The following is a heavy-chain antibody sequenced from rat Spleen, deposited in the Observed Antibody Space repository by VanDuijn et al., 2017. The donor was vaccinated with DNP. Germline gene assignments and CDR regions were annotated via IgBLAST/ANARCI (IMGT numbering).Heavy chain of an antibody. CDR3: VRLAYYDGSFPNWVAY. V-gene: IGHV5-7*01. J-gene: IGHJ3*01. CDR2: ISYDGRDT. CDR1: RITFSDHN. Sequence: EVQLVESGGGLVQPGRSLKLSCAVSRITFSDHNMAWVRQAPKKSLEWVATISYDGRDTYYRDSVKGRFTISRDNGKRTLYLQMDSLRSEDTATYYCVRLAYYDGSFPNWVAYWGQGTLVTVSS. D-gene: IGHD1-12*02.